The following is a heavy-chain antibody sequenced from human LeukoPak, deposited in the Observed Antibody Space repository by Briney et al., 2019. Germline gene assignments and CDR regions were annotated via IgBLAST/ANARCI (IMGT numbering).Heavy chain of an antibody. CDR3: ARVKEGSSWYFDY. D-gene: IGHD6-13*01. CDR2: INPNSGGT. V-gene: IGHV1-2*02. CDR1: VYTFTGYY. Sequence: ASVKVSCKASVYTFTGYYMHWVRQAPGQGLEWMGWINPNSGGTNYAQKFQGRVTMTRDTSISTAYMELSRLRSDDTAVYYCARVKEGSSWYFDYWGQGTLVTVSS. J-gene: IGHJ4*02.